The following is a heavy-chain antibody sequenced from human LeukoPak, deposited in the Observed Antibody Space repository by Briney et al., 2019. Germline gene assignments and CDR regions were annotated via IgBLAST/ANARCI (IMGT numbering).Heavy chain of an antibody. V-gene: IGHV2-5*02. Sequence: SGSTLVKPTQTLTLTCTFSGFSLSTSGVGVGWIRQPPGKALEWLALIYWDDDKRYSPSLKSRLTITKDTSKNQVVLTMTNMDPVDTATYYCAHLSSGWRYFDYWGQGTLVTVSS. CDR3: AHLSSGWRYFDY. CDR1: GFSLSTSGVG. D-gene: IGHD6-19*01. J-gene: IGHJ4*02. CDR2: IYWDDDK.